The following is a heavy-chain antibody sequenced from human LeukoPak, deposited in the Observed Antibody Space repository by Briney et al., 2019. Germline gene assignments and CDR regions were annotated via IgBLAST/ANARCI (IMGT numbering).Heavy chain of an antibody. CDR3: ARDRHTPYCSSTSCYRSYMDV. D-gene: IGHD2-2*01. CDR1: GFTFSSYS. CDR2: ISSRSSTI. V-gene: IGHV3-48*01. Sequence: PGGSLRLSCAASGFTFSSYSMNWVRQAPGKGLEWVSYISSRSSTIYYADSVKGRFTISRDNAKNSLYLQMNSLRAEDTAVYYCARDRHTPYCSSTSCYRSYMDVWGKGTTVTVSS. J-gene: IGHJ6*03.